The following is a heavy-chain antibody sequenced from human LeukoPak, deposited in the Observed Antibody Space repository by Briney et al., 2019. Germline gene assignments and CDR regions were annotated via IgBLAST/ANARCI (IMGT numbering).Heavy chain of an antibody. D-gene: IGHD1-26*01. V-gene: IGHV4-59*08. CDR1: GGSISSYY. J-gene: IGHJ4*02. Sequence: PSETLSLTCTVSGGSISSYYWSWIRQPPGKGLEWIGYIYYSGSTNYNPSLKSRGTISVDTSKNQFSLKLSSVTAADTAVYYCAISSGSYFNFDYWGQGTLVTVSS. CDR2: IYYSGST. CDR3: AISSGSYFNFDY.